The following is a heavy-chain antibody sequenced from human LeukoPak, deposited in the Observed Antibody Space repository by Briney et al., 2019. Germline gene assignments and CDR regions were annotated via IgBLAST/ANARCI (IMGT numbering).Heavy chain of an antibody. CDR3: ARGPQLSSPPNFGY. D-gene: IGHD6-13*01. J-gene: IGHJ4*02. V-gene: IGHV3-21*01. CDR2: ISSSSSYI. Sequence: PGGSLRLSCAASGFTFSSYSMNWVRQAPGKGLEWVSSISSSSSYIYYADSVKGRFTISRDNAKNSLYLQMNSLRAEDTAVYYCARGPQLSSPPNFGYWGQGTLVTVSS. CDR1: GFTFSSYS.